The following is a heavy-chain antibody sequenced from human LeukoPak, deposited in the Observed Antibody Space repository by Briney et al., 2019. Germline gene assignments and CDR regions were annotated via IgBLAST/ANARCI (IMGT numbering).Heavy chain of an antibody. Sequence: PGGSLRLSCAASGFTFSRYWISWVRQAPGKGLEWVANIKQDGSEKDDVDSLKGRFTISRDNAKNSVYLQMDSLRAEDTAVYYCARIGYSSSSFDYWGQGTLVTVSS. CDR1: GFTFSRYW. J-gene: IGHJ4*02. CDR2: IKQDGSEK. CDR3: ARIGYSSSSFDY. D-gene: IGHD6-13*01. V-gene: IGHV3-7*01.